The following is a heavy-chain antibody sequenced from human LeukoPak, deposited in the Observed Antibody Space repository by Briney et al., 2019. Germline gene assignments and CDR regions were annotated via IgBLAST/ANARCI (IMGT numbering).Heavy chain of an antibody. CDR1: GFTVSSNY. Sequence: GGSLRLSCAASGFTVSSNYMSWVRQAPGKGLEGVSVIYSGGSTYYADSVKGRFTISRHNSKNTLYLQMNSLRAEDTAVYYCARDPGAYCSSTSCYPGSSYGMDVWGQGTTVTVSS. CDR2: IYSGGST. D-gene: IGHD2-2*01. CDR3: ARDPGAYCSSTSCYPGSSYGMDV. J-gene: IGHJ6*02. V-gene: IGHV3-53*04.